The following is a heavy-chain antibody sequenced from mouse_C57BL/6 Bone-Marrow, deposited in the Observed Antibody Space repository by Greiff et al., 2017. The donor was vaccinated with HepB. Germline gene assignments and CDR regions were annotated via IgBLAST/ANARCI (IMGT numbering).Heavy chain of an antibody. Sequence: VESGGGLVKPGGSLKLSCAASGFTFSDYGMHWVRQAPEKGLEWVAYISSGSSTIYYADTVKGRFTISRDNAKNTLFLQMTSLRSEDTAMYYCARYWFAYWGQGTLVTVSA. CDR2: ISSGSSTI. CDR3: ARYWFAY. V-gene: IGHV5-17*01. J-gene: IGHJ3*01. CDR1: GFTFSDYG.